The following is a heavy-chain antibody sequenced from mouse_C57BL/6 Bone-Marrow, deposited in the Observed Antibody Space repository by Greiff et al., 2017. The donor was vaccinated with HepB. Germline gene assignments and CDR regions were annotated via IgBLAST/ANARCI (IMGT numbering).Heavy chain of an antibody. V-gene: IGHV3-6*01. CDR3: ARDEGLTTVVATDYFDY. CDR2: ISYDGSN. D-gene: IGHD1-1*01. J-gene: IGHJ2*01. Sequence: EVQLVESGPGLVKPSQSLSLTCSVTGYSITSGYYWNWIRQFPGNKLEWMGYISYDGSNNYNPTLKNRISITRDTSKNQFFLKLNSVTTEDTATYYCARDEGLTTVVATDYFDYWGQGTTLTVSS. CDR1: GYSITSGYY.